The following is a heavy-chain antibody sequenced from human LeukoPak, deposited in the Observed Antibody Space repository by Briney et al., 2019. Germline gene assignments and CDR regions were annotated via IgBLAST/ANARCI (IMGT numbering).Heavy chain of an antibody. D-gene: IGHD3-22*01. CDR3: ARVQWYDSAWGGFDI. V-gene: IGHV3-7*04. J-gene: IGHJ3*02. CDR2: IKQDGSEK. CDR1: GFTLSNYW. Sequence: PGGSLRLSCAASGFTLSNYWMNWVRQAPGKGLEWVANIKQDGSEKYSVDSLKGRFTISRDNAKNSLYLQMNSLRAEDTAVYYCARVQWYDSAWGGFDIWGRGTMVTVSS.